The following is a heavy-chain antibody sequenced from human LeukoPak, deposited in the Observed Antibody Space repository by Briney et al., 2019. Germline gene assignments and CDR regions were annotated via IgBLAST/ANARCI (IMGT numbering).Heavy chain of an antibody. V-gene: IGHV1-8*01. J-gene: IGHJ4*02. CDR3: ARLLKSAWYVAYFDN. Sequence: ASVKVSCKASGYTFTSYDIYWVRQAPGQGLEWMGWMNPNSGHIGYAQKFQGRVTMTRNTSISTAYMEVSSLRSEDTAVFYCARLLKSAWYVAYFDNWGQGTLVTVSS. CDR2: MNPNSGHI. D-gene: IGHD6-19*01. CDR1: GYTFTSYD.